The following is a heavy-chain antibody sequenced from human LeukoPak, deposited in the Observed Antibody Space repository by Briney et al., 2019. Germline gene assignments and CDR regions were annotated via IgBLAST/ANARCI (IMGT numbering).Heavy chain of an antibody. CDR1: GFTFSSYS. CDR2: ISSSSSTI. D-gene: IGHD4-11*01. J-gene: IGHJ6*03. Sequence: HPGGSLRLSCAASGFTFSSYSMNWVRQAPGKGLEWVSYISSSSSTIYYADSVKGRFTISRDNAKNSLYLQMNSLRAEDTAVYYCARDNYAYYYYYMDVWGKGTTVTVSS. V-gene: IGHV3-48*04. CDR3: ARDNYAYYYYYMDV.